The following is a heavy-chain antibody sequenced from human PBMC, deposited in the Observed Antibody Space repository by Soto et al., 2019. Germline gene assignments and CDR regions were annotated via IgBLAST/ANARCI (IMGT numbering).Heavy chain of an antibody. CDR1: GGSISGHY. CDR2: ISYSGST. CDR3: ARDVGLQHDSGYQDFWSGKTNWLDX. D-gene: IGHD3-3*01. V-gene: IGHV4-59*11. J-gene: IGHJ5*01. Sequence: SDTLSLTCTVSGGSISGHYWSWIRQPPGKGLQYIVYISYSGSTNYKQSLKSLVTISVDTSNNQFSLRLSSVTAADTAVYYCARDVGLQHDSGYQDFWSGKTNWLDXWGQGTTVTVSX.